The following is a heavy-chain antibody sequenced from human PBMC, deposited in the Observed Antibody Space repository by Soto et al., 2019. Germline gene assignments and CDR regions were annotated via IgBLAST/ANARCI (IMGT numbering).Heavy chain of an antibody. CDR2: IIPIFGTA. CDR3: ATGEYYDFWSGYATALANYYYYGMDV. CDR1: GGTFSSYA. J-gene: IGHJ6*02. D-gene: IGHD3-3*01. V-gene: IGHV1-69*13. Sequence: SVKVSCKASGGTFSSYAISWVRQAPGQGLEWKGGIIPIFGTANYAQKFQGRVTITADESTSTAYMELSSLRSEDTAVYYCATGEYYDFWSGYATALANYYYYGMDVWGQGTTVTVSS.